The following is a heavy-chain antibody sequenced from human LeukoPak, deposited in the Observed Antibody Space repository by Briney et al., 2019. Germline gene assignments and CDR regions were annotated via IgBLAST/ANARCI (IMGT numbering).Heavy chain of an antibody. CDR2: ISYDGSNK. CDR1: GFTFSSYG. Sequence: GGSLRLSCAASGFTFSSYGMHWVRQAPGKGLEWVAVISYDGSNKYYADSVKGRFTISRDNSENTLYLQMNSLRAEDTAVYYCAKGLWFGEPHPLDYWGQGTLVTVSS. V-gene: IGHV3-30*18. CDR3: AKGLWFGEPHPLDY. D-gene: IGHD3-10*01. J-gene: IGHJ4*02.